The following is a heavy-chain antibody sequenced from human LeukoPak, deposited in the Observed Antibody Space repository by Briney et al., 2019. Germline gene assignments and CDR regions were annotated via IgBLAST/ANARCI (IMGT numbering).Heavy chain of an antibody. CDR2: ISPSGGTI. J-gene: IGHJ4*02. CDR1: GFAFSNYE. D-gene: IGHD5-12*01. Sequence: GGSLRLSCAASGFAFSNYEMNWVRQAPGKGLEWVSYISPSGGTITYADSVKGRFTISRDNAKNSLYLQMNSLGAEDTAVYYCARGPWDIVATIDFDYWGQGTLVTVSS. CDR3: ARGPWDIVATIDFDY. V-gene: IGHV3-48*03.